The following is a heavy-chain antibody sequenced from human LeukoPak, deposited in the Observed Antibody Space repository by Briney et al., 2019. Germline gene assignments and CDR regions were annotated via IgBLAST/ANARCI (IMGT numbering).Heavy chain of an antibody. V-gene: IGHV3-11*01. CDR1: GFTSSDYY. CDR3: AKGHTYGMI. Sequence: GGSLRLSCAASGFTSSDYYMSWIRQTPGKGLEWVSYISSSGTTMEYAKSVKGRFTISRDNAKDSLYLQMNSLEAEDTAAYYCAKGHTYGMIWGQGTLVSVSS. CDR2: ISSSGTTM. J-gene: IGHJ4*02. D-gene: IGHD2-8*01.